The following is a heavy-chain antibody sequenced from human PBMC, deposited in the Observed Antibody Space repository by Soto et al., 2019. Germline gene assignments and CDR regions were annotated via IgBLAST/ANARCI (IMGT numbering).Heavy chain of an antibody. V-gene: IGHV3-30-3*01. D-gene: IGHD3-10*01. J-gene: IGHJ6*02. CDR1: GFTFSSYA. CDR2: ISYDGSNK. Sequence: GGSLRLSCAASGFTFSSYAMHWVRQAPGKGLEWVAVISYDGSNKYYADSVKGRFTISRDNSKNTLYLQMNSLRAEDTAVYYCARVGSGMGGMDVWGQGTTVTVSS. CDR3: ARVGSGMGGMDV.